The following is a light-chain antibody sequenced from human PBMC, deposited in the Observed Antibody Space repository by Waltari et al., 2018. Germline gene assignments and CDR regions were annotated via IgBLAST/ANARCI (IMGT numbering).Light chain of an antibody. CDR3: SSYTTSYTWV. CDR1: RSDVGGYNY. CDR2: YVN. J-gene: IGLJ3*02. Sequence: QSALTQHASVSGSPGQSIAMSCTGTRSDVGGYNYVFWYQQHPGKAPKLIIYYVNERPSGVSDRFSASKSGNTASLTISGLQAEDEADYYCSSYTTSYTWVFGGGTKLTVL. V-gene: IGLV2-14*03.